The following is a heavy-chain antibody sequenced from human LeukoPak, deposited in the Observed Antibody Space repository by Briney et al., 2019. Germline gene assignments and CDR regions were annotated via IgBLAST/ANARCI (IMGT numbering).Heavy chain of an antibody. D-gene: IGHD3-3*01. Sequence: GSSVKVSCKASGYTFTSYGISWVRQAPGQGLEWMGWISAYNGNTNYAQKLQGRVTMTTDTSTSTAYMELRSLRSDDTAVYYCARDDDFWSGYYTSDAFDIWGQGTMVTVSS. V-gene: IGHV1-18*01. CDR2: ISAYNGNT. J-gene: IGHJ3*02. CDR3: ARDDDFWSGYYTSDAFDI. CDR1: GYTFTSYG.